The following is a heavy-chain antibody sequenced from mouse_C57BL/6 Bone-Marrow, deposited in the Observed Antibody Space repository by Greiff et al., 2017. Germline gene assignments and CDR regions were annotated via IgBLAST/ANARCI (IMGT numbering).Heavy chain of an antibody. Sequence: QVQLKQPGAELVKPGASVKMSCKASGYTFTSYWITWVKQRPGQGLEWIGDIYPTSGRTNYNEKVKSKAILTVDTSSNTAYMQLSSLTSEDSAVFYCARSGPLGRSFDYWGQGTTLTVSS. CDR2: IYPTSGRT. J-gene: IGHJ2*01. V-gene: IGHV1-55*01. CDR3: ARSGPLGRSFDY. CDR1: GYTFTSYW. D-gene: IGHD4-1*01.